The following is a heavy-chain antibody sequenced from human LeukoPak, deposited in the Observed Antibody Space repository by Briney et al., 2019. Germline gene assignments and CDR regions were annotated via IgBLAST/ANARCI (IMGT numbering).Heavy chain of an antibody. J-gene: IGHJ6*02. D-gene: IGHD3-9*01. Sequence: PSQTLSLTCTVSGGSISSSGYYWSWIRQPPGKGLEWIGEINHSGSTNYNPSLKSRVTISVDTSKNQFSLKLSSVTAADTAVYYCARGRQRLVISNYYYYGMDVWGQGTTVTVSS. CDR2: INHSGST. CDR1: GGSISSSGYY. CDR3: ARGRQRLVISNYYYYGMDV. V-gene: IGHV4-39*07.